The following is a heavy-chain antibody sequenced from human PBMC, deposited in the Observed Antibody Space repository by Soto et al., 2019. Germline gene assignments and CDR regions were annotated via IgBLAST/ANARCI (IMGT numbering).Heavy chain of an antibody. V-gene: IGHV4-59*01. Sequence: SETLSLTCTVSGGSISSYYWSWIRQPPGKGLEWFGYIYYSGSTNYNPSLKSRVTISVDTSKNQFSLKLSSVTAADTAVYYCARDYGEVVSTDGPSAYYYGMDVWGQGTTVTVS. CDR3: ARDYGEVVSTDGPSAYYYGMDV. CDR1: GGSISSYY. D-gene: IGHD3-16*01. J-gene: IGHJ6*02. CDR2: IYYSGST.